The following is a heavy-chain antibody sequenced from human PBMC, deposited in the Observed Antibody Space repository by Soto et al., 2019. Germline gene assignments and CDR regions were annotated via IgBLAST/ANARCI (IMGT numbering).Heavy chain of an antibody. D-gene: IGHD5-12*01. J-gene: IGHJ6*03. Sequence: GKGLEWVAYISGSSGNIYYADSVKGRFTISRDNAKNSLYLQMNSLRADDTAVYYHAKDRLRGSDAYTDVLGNRSTVIV. CDR3: AKDRLRGSDAYTDV. V-gene: IGHV3-11*01. CDR2: ISGSSGNI.